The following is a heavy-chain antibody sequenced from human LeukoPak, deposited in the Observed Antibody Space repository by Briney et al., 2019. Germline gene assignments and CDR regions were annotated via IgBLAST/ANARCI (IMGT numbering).Heavy chain of an antibody. J-gene: IGHJ4*02. D-gene: IGHD5-18*01. V-gene: IGHV5-51*01. CDR2: IFPGDSDA. CDR3: ARRGYSYDYFDY. Sequence: GESLKISCKGSGYSFSSYWIGLVRQMPGKGLEWMGIIFPGDSDARYSPSFQGQVTISADKSISTASLQWSSLKASDTAMYYCARRGYSYDYFDYWGQGTLVTVSS. CDR1: GYSFSSYW.